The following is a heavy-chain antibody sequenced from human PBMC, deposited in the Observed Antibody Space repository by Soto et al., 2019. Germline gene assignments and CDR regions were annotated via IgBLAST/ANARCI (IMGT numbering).Heavy chain of an antibody. J-gene: IGHJ4*02. CDR1: CYTYTRYG. D-gene: IGHD3-22*01. CDR3: ARDDDYYDSSGYYGY. CDR2: ISAYNGNT. V-gene: IGHV1-18*01. Sequence: ASVTVSCKASCYTYTRYGISWVRQAPGQGLEWMGWISAYNGNTNYAQKLQGRVTMTTDTSTSTAYMELRSLRSDDTAVYYCARDDDYYDSSGYYGYWGQGTLVTVSS.